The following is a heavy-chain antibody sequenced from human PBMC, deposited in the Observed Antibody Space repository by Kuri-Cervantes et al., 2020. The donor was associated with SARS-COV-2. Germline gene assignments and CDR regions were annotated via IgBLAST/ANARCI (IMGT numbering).Heavy chain of an antibody. CDR3: ARLTGVTNGFDS. CDR2: ISSSSSYI. Sequence: GESLKISCAASGFTFSSYSMNWVRQAPGKGLEWVSSISSSSSYIYYVDSVKGRFTISRDDAKNSLYLQMNSLRAEDTAVYYCARLTGVTNGFDSWGQGTLVTVSS. CDR1: GFTFSSYS. J-gene: IGHJ5*01. V-gene: IGHV3-21*01. D-gene: IGHD1-20*01.